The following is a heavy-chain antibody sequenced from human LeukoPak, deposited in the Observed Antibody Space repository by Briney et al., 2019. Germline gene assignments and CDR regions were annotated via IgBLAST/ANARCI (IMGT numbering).Heavy chain of an antibody. Sequence: PSETLSLTCTVSGGSISSGDYYWSWIRQSPGKGLEWIGYIYYSGSTYYNPSLKSRVTISVDTSKNQFSLKLSSVTAADTAVYYCARADDYGDYYFDYWGQGTLVTVSS. CDR3: ARADDYGDYYFDY. D-gene: IGHD4-17*01. V-gene: IGHV4-30-4*01. CDR1: GGSISSGDYY. CDR2: IYYSGST. J-gene: IGHJ4*02.